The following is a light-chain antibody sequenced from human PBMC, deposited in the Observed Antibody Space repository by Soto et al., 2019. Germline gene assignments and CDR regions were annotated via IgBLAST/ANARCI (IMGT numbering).Light chain of an antibody. J-gene: IGKJ3*01. V-gene: IGKV3-20*01. CDR3: QQYGHSPPFT. Sequence: EIVLTQSPGTLSLSLGERATLSCRASQSVPSTYLAWYQQRPGQAPRLLIYGVSTRAPGIPDRFSGSGSGTAFTLTISRLEPEDFAVYFCQQYGHSPPFTFGPGTKVDFK. CDR1: QSVPSTY. CDR2: GVS.